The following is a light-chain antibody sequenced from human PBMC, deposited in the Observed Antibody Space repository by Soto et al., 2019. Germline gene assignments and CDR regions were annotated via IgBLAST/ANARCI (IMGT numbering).Light chain of an antibody. Sequence: IVLTQSPGALSLSPGESATLSCTASQSVSSSNLAWYQQKPGQAPRLLIYGTSSRATGIPDRFSGSGSGTDFTLTISRLEPEDFAVYYCQQYGNSPITFGQGTRLEIK. CDR2: GTS. CDR3: QQYGNSPIT. J-gene: IGKJ5*01. V-gene: IGKV3-20*01. CDR1: QSVSSSN.